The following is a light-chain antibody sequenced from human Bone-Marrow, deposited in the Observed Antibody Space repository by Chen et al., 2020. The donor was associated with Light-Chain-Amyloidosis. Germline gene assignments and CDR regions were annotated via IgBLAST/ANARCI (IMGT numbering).Light chain of an antibody. CDR2: WAS. V-gene: IGKV4-1*01. CDR3: QQICTTPFT. Sequence: DIVMTQSPDSLALALGGRATINCKSSQNLLYISNNTNYVAWYQQKSGQPPKLLIYWASARESGVADRFSGGGSGTDFTLTINSLQPEDFASYYCQQICTTPFTFGPGT. CDR1: QNLLYISNNTNY. J-gene: IGKJ3*01.